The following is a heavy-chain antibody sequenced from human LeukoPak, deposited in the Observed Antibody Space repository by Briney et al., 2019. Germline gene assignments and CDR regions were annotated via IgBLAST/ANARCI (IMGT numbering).Heavy chain of an antibody. Sequence: ASVKVSCKTSGYTFTSYYIHWVRQAPGQGLEWTGIINPSGGSTAYAQKFQGRVTMTRDTSTNTVYMELSSLRSEDTAVYYCARPTTVGNAFHIWGQGTMVTVSS. J-gene: IGHJ3*02. V-gene: IGHV1-46*01. CDR3: ARPTTVGNAFHI. D-gene: IGHD4-23*01. CDR2: INPSGGST. CDR1: GYTFTSYY.